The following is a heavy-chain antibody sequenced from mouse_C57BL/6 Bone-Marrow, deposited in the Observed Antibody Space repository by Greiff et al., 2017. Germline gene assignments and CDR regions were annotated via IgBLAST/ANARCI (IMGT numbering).Heavy chain of an antibody. V-gene: IGHV1-75*01. D-gene: IGHD1-1*01. CDR1: GYTFTDYY. J-gene: IGHJ1*03. CDR3: ARHFATVVAHWYFDV. CDR2: IFAGSGST. Sequence: VQLQQSGPELVKPGASVKISCKASGYTFTDYYINWVKQRPGPGLEWIGWIFAGSGSTYYNEKFKGKATLTVDKSSSTAYMLLSSLTSEDSAVYFCARHFATVVAHWYFDVWGTGTTVTVSS.